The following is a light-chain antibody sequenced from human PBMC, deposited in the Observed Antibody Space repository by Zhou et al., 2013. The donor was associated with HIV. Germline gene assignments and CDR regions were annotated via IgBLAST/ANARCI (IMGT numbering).Light chain of an antibody. CDR3: QQSYSTPRT. Sequence: DTQMTQSPSSLSASVGDKATITCQASQDVTKYVNWYQQKPGKAPKLLIYGASNLQGGVPSRFNGSASGTDFALTISSLQPEDFATYYCQQSYSTPRTFGQGTKLEIK. J-gene: IGKJ2*01. CDR1: QDVTKY. CDR2: GAS. V-gene: IGKV1-39*01.